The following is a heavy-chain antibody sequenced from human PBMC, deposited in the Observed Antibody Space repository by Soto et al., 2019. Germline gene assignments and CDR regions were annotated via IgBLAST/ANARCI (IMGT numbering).Heavy chain of an antibody. D-gene: IGHD1-1*01. V-gene: IGHV4-59*08. Sequence: SETLSLTCTVSGGSISSYYWSWIRQPPGKGLEWIGYIYYSGSTNYNPSLKSRVTISVDTSKNQFSLKLSSVTAADTAVYYCARHFGLGIGTNAFDIWGQGTMVTVSS. CDR3: ARHFGLGIGTNAFDI. CDR2: IYYSGST. CDR1: GGSISSYY. J-gene: IGHJ3*02.